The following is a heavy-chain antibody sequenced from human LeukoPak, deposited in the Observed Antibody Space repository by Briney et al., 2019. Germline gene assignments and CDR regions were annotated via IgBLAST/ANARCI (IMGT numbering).Heavy chain of an antibody. V-gene: IGHV3-23*01. J-gene: IGHJ4*02. CDR1: GFTFSSYA. CDR2: ISGSGGST. CDR3: AKEAYLLGGGMVRGVINY. D-gene: IGHD3-10*01. Sequence: GGSLRLSCAASGFTFSSYAMSWVRQAPGKGLEWVSAISGSGGSTYYADSVKGRFPISRDNSKNTLYLQMNSLRAEDTAVYYCAKEAYLLGGGMVRGVINYWGQGTLVTVSS.